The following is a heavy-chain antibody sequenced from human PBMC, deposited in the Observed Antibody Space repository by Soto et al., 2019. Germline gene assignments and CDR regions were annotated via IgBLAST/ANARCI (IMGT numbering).Heavy chain of an antibody. V-gene: IGHV4-39*01. CDR1: GVSISSSSYY. D-gene: IGHD3-10*01. CDR2: IYYSGST. CDR3: ARHSFYGSGSYLFDY. Sequence: SETLSLTCTVSGVSISSSSYYWGWIRQPPGKGLEWIGSIYYSGSTYYNPSLKSRVTISVDTSKNQFSLKLSSVTAADTAVYYCARHSFYGSGSYLFDYWGQGTLVTVSS. J-gene: IGHJ4*02.